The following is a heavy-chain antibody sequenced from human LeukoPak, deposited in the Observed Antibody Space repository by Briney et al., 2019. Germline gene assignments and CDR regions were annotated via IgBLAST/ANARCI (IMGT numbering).Heavy chain of an antibody. V-gene: IGHV1-18*01. D-gene: IGHD6-19*01. CDR1: GYTFTSYG. J-gene: IGHJ3*02. CDR3: ARERFNSGWYIPHAFDI. Sequence: GAPVKVSCKASGYTFTSYGISWVRQAPGQGLEWMGWISAYNGNTNYAQKLQGRVTMTTDTSTSTAYMELRSLRSDDTAVYYCARERFNSGWYIPHAFDIWGQGTMVTVSS. CDR2: ISAYNGNT.